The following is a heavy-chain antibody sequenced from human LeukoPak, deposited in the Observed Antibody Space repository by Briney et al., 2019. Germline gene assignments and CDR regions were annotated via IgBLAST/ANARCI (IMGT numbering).Heavy chain of an antibody. J-gene: IGHJ4*02. V-gene: IGHV3-21*01. CDR1: GFTFSSYS. CDR2: ISSSSSYI. Sequence: GGSLRLSCAASGFTFSSYSMNWVRQAPGKGLEGGSSISSSSSYIYYADSVKGRFTISRDNAKNSLYLQMNSLRAEDTAVYYCARDYQVYYDILTGPRYFDYWGQGTLVTVSS. D-gene: IGHD3-9*01. CDR3: ARDYQVYYDILTGPRYFDY.